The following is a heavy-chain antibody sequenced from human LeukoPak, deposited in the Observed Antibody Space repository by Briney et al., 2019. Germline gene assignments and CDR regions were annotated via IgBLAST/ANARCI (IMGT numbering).Heavy chain of an antibody. CDR1: GYSLTTYY. CDR3: AASMIVVPYYRAGFDP. V-gene: IGHV1-46*01. J-gene: IGHJ5*02. CDR2: INPSGGST. Sequence: ASVKVSCKASGYSLTTYYMHWVRQAPGQGLEWMAIINPSGGSTNYAQKFQGRVTMTRDTPTNTVYMEMSSLRIEDTAVYYCAASMIVVPYYRAGFDPWGQGTLVTVSS. D-gene: IGHD3-22*01.